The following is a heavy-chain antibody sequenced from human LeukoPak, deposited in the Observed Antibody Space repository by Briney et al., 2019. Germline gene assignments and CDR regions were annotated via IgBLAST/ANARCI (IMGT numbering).Heavy chain of an antibody. CDR2: INGDGSTI. D-gene: IGHD6-13*01. CDR3: AKEAAAADFDY. J-gene: IGHJ4*02. Sequence: GGSLRLSCAASGFTFINYWMHWVRQAPGKGLVWVSRINGDGSTISYADSVKGRFTISRDNAKNTLYLQMNSLRAEDAAVYYCAKEAAAADFDYWGQGTLVTVSP. V-gene: IGHV3-74*01. CDR1: GFTFINYW.